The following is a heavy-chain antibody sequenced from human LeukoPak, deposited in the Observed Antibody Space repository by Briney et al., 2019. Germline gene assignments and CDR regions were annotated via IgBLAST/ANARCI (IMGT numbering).Heavy chain of an antibody. J-gene: IGHJ4*02. CDR2: ISGSGGST. V-gene: IGHV3-23*01. Sequence: GGSLRLSCAASGFTFSSYAMSWVRQAPGKGLEWVSAISGSGGSTYYADSVNGRFTISRDNSKNTLYLQMNSLRAEDTAVYYCARSFHLAAAGHYWGQGTLVTVSS. D-gene: IGHD6-13*01. CDR3: ARSFHLAAAGHY. CDR1: GFTFSSYA.